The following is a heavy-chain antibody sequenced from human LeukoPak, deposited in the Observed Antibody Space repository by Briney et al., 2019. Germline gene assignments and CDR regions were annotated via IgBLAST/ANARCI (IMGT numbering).Heavy chain of an antibody. CDR2: ISSSSSYI. D-gene: IGHD3-10*01. CDR3: ARDLTTMVRGVITNYYGMDV. V-gene: IGHV3-21*01. CDR1: GFTFSSYS. J-gene: IGHJ6*02. Sequence: GGSLRLSCAASGFTFSSYSMNWVRQAPGKGLEWVSSISSSSSYIYYADSVKGRFTISRDNAKNSLYLQMNSLRAEDTAVYYCARDLTTMVRGVITNYYGMDVWGQGTTVTVSS.